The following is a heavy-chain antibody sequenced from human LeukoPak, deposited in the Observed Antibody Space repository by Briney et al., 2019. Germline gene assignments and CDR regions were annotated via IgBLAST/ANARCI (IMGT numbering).Heavy chain of an antibody. D-gene: IGHD2-8*02. Sequence: PSETLSLTCTVSSGSTSSYHWSWIRQPPGKGLEWIGSILYSGSTYYNPSLKSRVTISVDTSKNQISLNLRSVTAADTAVYYCARLSWSSDDYWGQGTLVTVSS. V-gene: IGHV4-59*05. CDR3: ARLSWSSDDY. CDR2: ILYSGST. J-gene: IGHJ4*02. CDR1: SGSTSSYH.